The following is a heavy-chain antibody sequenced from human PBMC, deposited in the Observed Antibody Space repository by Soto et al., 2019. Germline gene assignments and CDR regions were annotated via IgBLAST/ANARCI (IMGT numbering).Heavy chain of an antibody. V-gene: IGHV4-61*03. J-gene: IGHJ6*02. D-gene: IGHD3-10*01. CDR1: GGSVSSGSYY. CDR3: ATTLLWVGEPSYGMDV. Sequence: QVQLQESGPGLVKPSETLSLTCTVSGGSVSSGSYYWSWIRQPPGKGLEWIGYIYYSGSTNYNPPRKSRATISXXAXKXXSALKLRSVTAADAAVYYCATTLLWVGEPSYGMDVWGQGTTVTVCS. CDR2: IYYSGST.